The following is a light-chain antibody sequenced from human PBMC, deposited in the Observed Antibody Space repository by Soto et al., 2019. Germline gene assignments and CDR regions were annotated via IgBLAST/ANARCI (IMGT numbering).Light chain of an antibody. Sequence: QSVLTQPPSVSGAPGRRVTISCTGSSSNIGAGYDVHWYQQLPGTAPKLLIYGDNNRPSGVPDRFSGSKSGTSASLAITGLLAEEEADYYCQSYDSSLSEVFGGGTQLTVL. CDR1: SSNIGAGYD. J-gene: IGLJ3*02. V-gene: IGLV1-40*01. CDR3: QSYDSSLSEV. CDR2: GDN.